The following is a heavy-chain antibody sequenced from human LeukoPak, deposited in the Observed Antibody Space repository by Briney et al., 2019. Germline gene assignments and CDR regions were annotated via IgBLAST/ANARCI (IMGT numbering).Heavy chain of an antibody. CDR2: INSDGSST. V-gene: IGHV3-74*01. CDR3: AAYYYDSQGGAFDI. Sequence: PGGPLRLSCAAAGFTFSSYWMHWVRHAPGKGLVWVSRINSDGSSTSYADSVKGRFTISRDNAKNTLYLQMNSLRAEDTAVYYCAAYYYDSQGGAFDIWGQGTMVTVSS. J-gene: IGHJ3*02. CDR1: GFTFSSYW. D-gene: IGHD3-22*01.